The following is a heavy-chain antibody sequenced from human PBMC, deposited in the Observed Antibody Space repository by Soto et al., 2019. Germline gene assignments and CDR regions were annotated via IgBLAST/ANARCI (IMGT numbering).Heavy chain of an antibody. Sequence: SETLSLTCAVYGGSFSGYYWSWIRQPLGKGREWIGEINHSGRNNYNPSHKRRDNISKDTSKNQFSLKLISVTAADTAVYYCARRWDIAVVVAGTAFDHWGQGALVTVSS. V-gene: IGHV4-34*01. CDR1: GGSFSGYY. D-gene: IGHD2-15*01. J-gene: IGHJ4*02. CDR2: INHSGRN. CDR3: ARRWDIAVVVAGTAFDH.